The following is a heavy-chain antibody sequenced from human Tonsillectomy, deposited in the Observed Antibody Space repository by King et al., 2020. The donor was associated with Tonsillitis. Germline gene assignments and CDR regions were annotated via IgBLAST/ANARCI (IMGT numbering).Heavy chain of an antibody. Sequence: VQLVESGGGLVQPGGSLRLSCAASGFSFSSYWMSWVRQAPGKGLEWVANIKQDGSEKYYVDSMKGRFTISRDNAKNSLYLQMNSLRAEDTAVYYCAREVEYCSGGSCYSRYYGMDVWGQGTTVTVSS. D-gene: IGHD2-15*01. CDR1: GFSFSSYW. CDR2: IKQDGSEK. J-gene: IGHJ6*02. CDR3: AREVEYCSGGSCYSRYYGMDV. V-gene: IGHV3-7*01.